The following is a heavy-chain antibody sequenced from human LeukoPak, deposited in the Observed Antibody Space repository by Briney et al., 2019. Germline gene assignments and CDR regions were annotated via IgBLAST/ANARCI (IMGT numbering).Heavy chain of an antibody. J-gene: IGHJ4*02. CDR3: ARALSSVV. CDR2: IYYSGST. V-gene: IGHV4-31*03. CDR1: GGSIRSGGYY. D-gene: IGHD3-22*01. Sequence: SETLSLTCTVSGGSIRSGGYYWSWICQHPGKGLEWIGYIYYSGSTYYNPSLKSRVTISVDTSKNQFSLKLSSVTAADTAVYYCARALSSVVWGQGTLVTVSS.